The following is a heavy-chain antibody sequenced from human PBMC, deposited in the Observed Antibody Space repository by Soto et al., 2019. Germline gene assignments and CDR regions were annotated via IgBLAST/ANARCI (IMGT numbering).Heavy chain of an antibody. D-gene: IGHD3-10*01. J-gene: IGHJ6*02. CDR1: GYTFTSYD. V-gene: IGHV1-8*02. CDR3: ARASHTSSAYYFYYGMDV. Sequence: QVQLVQSGAVVRKPGASVKVSCTASGYTFTSYDLNWVRQTTGQGLEWMGWMNPNTGSTGFAQKFQGRLTMTRDTSKSTSHMERSSLTSEDTALYYCARASHTSSAYYFYYGMDVWGQGTAVAVSS. CDR2: MNPNTGST.